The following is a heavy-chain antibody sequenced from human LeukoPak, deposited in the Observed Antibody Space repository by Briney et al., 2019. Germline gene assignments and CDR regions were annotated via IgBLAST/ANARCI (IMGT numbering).Heavy chain of an antibody. CDR2: ISGSGGST. D-gene: IGHD2-2*01. Sequence: GGSLRLSCAASGFTFSSYAMSWVRQAPGKGLEWVSAISGSGGSTYYADSVKGRFTISRDNSKNTLYPQMNSLRAEDTAVYYCAKSQTPYCSSTSCYGYHYYGMDVWGQGTTVTVSS. J-gene: IGHJ6*02. CDR3: AKSQTPYCSSTSCYGYHYYGMDV. V-gene: IGHV3-23*01. CDR1: GFTFSSYA.